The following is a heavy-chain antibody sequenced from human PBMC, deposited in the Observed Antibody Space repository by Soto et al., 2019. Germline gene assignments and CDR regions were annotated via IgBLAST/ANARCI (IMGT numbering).Heavy chain of an antibody. D-gene: IGHD6-13*01. CDR3: ARVIAAAGNYYYYGMDV. Sequence: SQTLSLTCAISGDSVSSNSAAWNWIRPSPSRGLEWLGRTYYRSKWYNDYAVSVKSRITINPDTSKNQFSLQLNSVTPEDTAVYYCARVIAAAGNYYYYGMDVWGQGTTVTVSS. CDR1: GDSVSSNSAA. CDR2: TYYRSKWYN. V-gene: IGHV6-1*01. J-gene: IGHJ6*02.